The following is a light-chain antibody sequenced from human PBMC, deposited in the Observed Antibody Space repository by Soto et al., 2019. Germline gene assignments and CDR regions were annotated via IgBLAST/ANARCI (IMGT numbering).Light chain of an antibody. CDR1: QGISSY. CDR2: AAS. J-gene: IGKJ1*01. CDR3: QQSYSTPQT. V-gene: IGKV1-8*01. Sequence: AIRMDHSPSSLSASPGDRVTITCRASQGISSYLAWYQQKPGKAPKLLIYAASTLQSGVPSRFSGSGSGTDFTLTISSLQPEDFATYYCQQSYSTPQTFGQVTKVAIK.